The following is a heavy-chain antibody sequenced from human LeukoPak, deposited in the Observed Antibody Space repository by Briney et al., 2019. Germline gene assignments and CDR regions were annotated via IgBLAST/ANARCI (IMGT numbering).Heavy chain of an antibody. V-gene: IGHV1-18*01. D-gene: IGHD2-2*01. CDR2: ISAYNGNT. CDR1: GYTFTSYG. Sequence: ASVKVSCKASGYTFTSYGISWVRQAPGQGLEWMGWISAYNGNTNYAQKLQGRVTMTTDTSTSTAYMELRSLRSDDTAVYYCARDAHIVVVPAAKGVPYYYYYMDVWGKGTTVTVSS. CDR3: ARDAHIVVVPAAKGVPYYYYYMDV. J-gene: IGHJ6*03.